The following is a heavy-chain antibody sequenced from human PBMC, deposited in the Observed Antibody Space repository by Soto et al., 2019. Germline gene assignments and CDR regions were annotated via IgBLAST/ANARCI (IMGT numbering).Heavy chain of an antibody. Sequence: ASVKVSCKASGYTFTGYYMHWVRQAPGRGLEWMGWINPNSGGTNYAQKFQGWVTMTRDTSISTAYMELSRLRSDDTAVYYCARDPTYYDFWSGYPQPSYYMDVWGKGTRSPSP. CDR3: ARDPTYYDFWSGYPQPSYYMDV. CDR1: GYTFTGYY. J-gene: IGHJ6*03. D-gene: IGHD3-3*01. CDR2: INPNSGGT. V-gene: IGHV1-2*04.